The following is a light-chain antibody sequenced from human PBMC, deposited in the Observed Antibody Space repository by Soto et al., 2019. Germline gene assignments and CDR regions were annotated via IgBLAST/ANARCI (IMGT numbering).Light chain of an antibody. V-gene: IGLV2-14*01. CDR3: SSYTSSSTLGYV. Sequence: QSVLTQPASVSGSPGQSITISCTGTSSDVGGYNYVSWYQQHPGKDPKLMIYDVSNRPSGVSNRFSGSKSGNTASLTISGLQAEDEADYYCSSYTSSSTLGYVFGTGTNVTVL. J-gene: IGLJ1*01. CDR2: DVS. CDR1: SSDVGGYNY.